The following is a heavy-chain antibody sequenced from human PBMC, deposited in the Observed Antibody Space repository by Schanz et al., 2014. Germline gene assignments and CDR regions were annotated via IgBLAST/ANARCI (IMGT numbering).Heavy chain of an antibody. Sequence: QVQLVQSGAEVKKPGSSVKVSCKASGYTFSSYGITWVRQAPGQGLEWMGWITAYNGDTNYALKLQGRVTMTTDTSTGTAYMELSSLRSEDTAVYYCARGRGCTGGSCYSWFDLWGQGTLVTVAS. CDR3: ARGRGCTGGSCYSWFDL. CDR1: GYTFSSYG. D-gene: IGHD2-15*01. J-gene: IGHJ5*02. CDR2: ITAYNGDT. V-gene: IGHV1-18*01.